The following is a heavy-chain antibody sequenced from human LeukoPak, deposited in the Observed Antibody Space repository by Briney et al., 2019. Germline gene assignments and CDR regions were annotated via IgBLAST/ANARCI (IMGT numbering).Heavy chain of an antibody. D-gene: IGHD3-22*01. CDR2: IYYSGST. CDR1: GGSISSYY. J-gene: IGHJ3*02. Sequence: SETLSLTCTVSGGSISSYYWSWIRQPPGKGLEWIGYIYYSGSTNYNPSLKSRVTISVDTSKNQFSLKLSSVNAAGTAVYYCARDVYYDSSGLNAFDIWGQGTMVTVSS. V-gene: IGHV4-59*01. CDR3: ARDVYYDSSGLNAFDI.